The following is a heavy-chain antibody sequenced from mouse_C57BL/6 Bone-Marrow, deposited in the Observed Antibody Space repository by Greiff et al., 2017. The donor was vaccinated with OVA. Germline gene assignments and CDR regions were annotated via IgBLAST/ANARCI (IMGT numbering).Heavy chain of an antibody. V-gene: IGHV5-12*01. CDR1: GFTFSDYY. CDR3: ARLRRFAY. J-gene: IGHJ3*01. Sequence: EVKLVESGGGLVQPGGSLKLSCAASGFTFSDYYMYWVRQTPEKRLEWVAYISNGGGSTYYPDTVKGRFTISRDNAKNTLYLQMSRLKSEDTAMYYCARLRRFAYWGQGTLVTVSA. CDR2: ISNGGGST.